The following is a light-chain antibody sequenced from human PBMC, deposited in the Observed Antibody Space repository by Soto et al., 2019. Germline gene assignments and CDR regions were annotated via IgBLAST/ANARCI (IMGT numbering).Light chain of an antibody. J-gene: IGKJ5*01. V-gene: IGKV3-15*01. Sequence: EIVWTQSPGTLSLSPGERDTVPCRASQSVRSNLAWYQQKPGQAPRLLIYGASTRATGIPARFSGSGSGTEFTLTISSLQSEDFAIYYCQQYNNWPITFGQGTRLEI. CDR1: QSVRSN. CDR2: GAS. CDR3: QQYNNWPIT.